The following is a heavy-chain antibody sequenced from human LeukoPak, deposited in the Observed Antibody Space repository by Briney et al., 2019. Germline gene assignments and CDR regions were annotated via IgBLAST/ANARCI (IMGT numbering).Heavy chain of an antibody. D-gene: IGHD2-2*01. CDR2: TYYRSTWYN. Sequence: SQTLSLTCAISGDSVSSNSVTWNWIRQSPSRGLEWLGRTYYRSTWYNDYAVSVRGRITVNPDTSKNQFSLHLNPVTLEDTAVYYCARRLTQYDCFDPWGQGILVTVSS. V-gene: IGHV6-1*01. CDR1: GDSVSSNSVT. J-gene: IGHJ5*02. CDR3: ARRLTQYDCFDP.